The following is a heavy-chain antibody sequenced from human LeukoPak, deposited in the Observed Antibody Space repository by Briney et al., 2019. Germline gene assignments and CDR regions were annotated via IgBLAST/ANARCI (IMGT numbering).Heavy chain of an antibody. Sequence: ASETLSLTCTVSGGSISSSSYYWGWIRQPPGKGLEWIGSIYYSGSTYYNPSLKSRVTISVDTSKNQFSLKLSSVTAADTAVYYCARERLDDYGGNPGFVFDYWGQGTLVTVSS. CDR2: IYYSGST. CDR3: ARERLDDYGGNPGFVFDY. D-gene: IGHD4-23*01. V-gene: IGHV4-39*07. CDR1: GGSISSSSYY. J-gene: IGHJ4*02.